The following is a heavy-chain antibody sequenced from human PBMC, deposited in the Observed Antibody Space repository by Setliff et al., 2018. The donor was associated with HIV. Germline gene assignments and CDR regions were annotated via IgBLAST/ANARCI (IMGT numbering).Heavy chain of an antibody. D-gene: IGHD3-3*01. Sequence: SVKVSCKASGYTFTSYGISWVRQAPGQGLEWMGRIIPTLGIANYAQKFQGKVTITADKSTSTAYMELTSLRFDDTAMYYCVRGVQSPPHYSYYYMDVWGEGTMVTVSS. J-gene: IGHJ6*03. CDR1: GYTFTSYG. V-gene: IGHV1-69*04. CDR2: IIPTLGIA. CDR3: VRGVQSPPHYSYYYMDV.